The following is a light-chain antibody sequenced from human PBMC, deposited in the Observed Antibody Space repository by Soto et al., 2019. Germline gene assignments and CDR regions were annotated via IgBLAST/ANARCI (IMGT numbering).Light chain of an antibody. CDR3: SSYASSSTEFFGGPTVL. Sequence: QSALTQPASVSGSPGQSITISCTGTSSDVGGYNYVSWYQQHPGKAPKLMIYDVINRPSGVSNRFSGSKSGNTASLTISGLQPEDEADYYCSSYASSSTEFFGGPTVLFGGGTKLTVL. CDR1: SSDVGGYNY. J-gene: IGLJ2*01. CDR2: DVI. V-gene: IGLV2-14*01.